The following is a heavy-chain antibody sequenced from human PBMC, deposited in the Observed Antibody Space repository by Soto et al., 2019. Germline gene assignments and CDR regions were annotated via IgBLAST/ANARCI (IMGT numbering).Heavy chain of an antibody. CDR3: ARVNYDFWSGYYTSHYYYGMDV. CDR2: ISAYNGNT. D-gene: IGHD3-3*01. CDR1: GYTFTSYG. Sequence: QVPLVQSGAEVKKPGASVKVSCKASGYTFTSYGISWVRQAPGQGLEWMGWISAYNGNTNYAQKLQGRVTMTTDTTTSTAYMELRSLRSDDTAVYYCARVNYDFWSGYYTSHYYYGMDVWGQGTTVTVSS. V-gene: IGHV1-18*01. J-gene: IGHJ6*02.